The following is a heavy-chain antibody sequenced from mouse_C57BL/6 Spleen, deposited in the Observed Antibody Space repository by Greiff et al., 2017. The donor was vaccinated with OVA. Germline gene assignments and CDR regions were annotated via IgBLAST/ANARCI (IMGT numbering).Heavy chain of an antibody. D-gene: IGHD2-3*01. CDR1: GFSLTSYA. V-gene: IGHV2-9-1*01. CDR2: IWTGGGT. CDR3: ASLLYDGYYAFAY. J-gene: IGHJ3*01. Sequence: QVQLQQSGPGLVAPSQSLSITCTVSGFSLTSYAISWVRQPPGKGLEWLGVIWTGGGTNYNSALKSRLSISKDNSKSQVFLKMNSLQTDDTARYYCASLLYDGYYAFAYWGQGTLVTVSA.